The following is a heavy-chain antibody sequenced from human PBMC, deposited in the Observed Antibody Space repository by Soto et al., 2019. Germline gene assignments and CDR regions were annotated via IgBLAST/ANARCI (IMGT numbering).Heavy chain of an antibody. D-gene: IGHD3-22*01. Sequence: GGSLRLSCAASGFTFISYGMHWVRQAPGKGLECVAVISYDGSNKYYADSVKGRFTISRDNSKNTLYLQMNSLRAEDTAVYYCAKQPPYYYDSSGYSGLDYWGQGNLVTVSS. CDR3: AKQPPYYYDSSGYSGLDY. CDR2: ISYDGSNK. J-gene: IGHJ4*02. CDR1: GFTFISYG. V-gene: IGHV3-30*18.